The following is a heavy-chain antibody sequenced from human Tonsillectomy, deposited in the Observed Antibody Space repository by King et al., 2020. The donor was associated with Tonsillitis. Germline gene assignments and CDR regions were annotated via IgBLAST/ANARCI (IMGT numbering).Heavy chain of an antibody. CDR2: ISSSGRTI. V-gene: IGHV3-11*01. J-gene: IGHJ6*02. CDR1: GFTLSDYY. D-gene: IGHD2-2*01. CDR3: ARDKIPHSGTNIPNPGYYYGMDV. Sequence: QVQLVESGGGLVKPGGSLRLSCAASGFTLSDYYMNWIRQAPGKGLEWVSYISSSGRTIYYADSVKGRFTISRDNAKKSLYLQMNSLRAEDTAVYYCARDKIPHSGTNIPNPGYYYGMDVWGQGTTVTVSS.